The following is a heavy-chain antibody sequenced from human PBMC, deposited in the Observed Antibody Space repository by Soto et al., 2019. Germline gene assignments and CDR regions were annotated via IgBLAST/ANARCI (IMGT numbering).Heavy chain of an antibody. D-gene: IGHD3-22*01. CDR3: AREKRVYYYDSSGYYPDY. Sequence: QVQLQQWGAGLLKPSETLSLTCAVYGGSFSGYYWSWIRQPPGKGLEWIGEINHSGSTNYNPSLKIRVTISVDTSKNQFSLKLSSVTAADTAVYYCAREKRVYYYDSSGYYPDYWGQGTLVTVSS. CDR1: GGSFSGYY. V-gene: IGHV4-34*01. CDR2: INHSGST. J-gene: IGHJ4*02.